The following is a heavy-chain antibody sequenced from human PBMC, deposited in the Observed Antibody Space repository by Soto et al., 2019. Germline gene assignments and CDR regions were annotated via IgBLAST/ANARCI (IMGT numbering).Heavy chain of an antibody. J-gene: IGHJ4*02. CDR2: IWYDGSNK. CDR3: ARDDRDVAGPEGFDY. CDR1: GFTFSSYG. Sequence: QPGGSLRLSCAASGFTFSSYGMHWVRQAPGKGLEWVAVIWYDGSNKYYADSVKGRFTISRDNSKNTLYLQMNSLRAEDTAVYYCARDDRDVAGPEGFDYWGQGTLVTVSS. V-gene: IGHV3-33*01. D-gene: IGHD6-19*01.